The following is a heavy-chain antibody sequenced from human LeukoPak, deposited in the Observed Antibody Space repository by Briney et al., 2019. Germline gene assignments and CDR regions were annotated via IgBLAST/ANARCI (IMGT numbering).Heavy chain of an antibody. Sequence: KRLEWIGYIYYSGSTYYNPSLKSRVTISVDTSKNQFSLKPSSVTAADTAVYYCARGGIVVAPYFDYWGQGTLVTVSS. V-gene: IGHV4-31*02. J-gene: IGHJ4*02. CDR3: ARGGIVVAPYFDY. CDR2: IYYSGST. D-gene: IGHD3-22*01.